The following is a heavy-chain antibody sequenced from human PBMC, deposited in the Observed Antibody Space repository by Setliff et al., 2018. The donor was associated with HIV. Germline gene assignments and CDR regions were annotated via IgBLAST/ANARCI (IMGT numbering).Heavy chain of an antibody. J-gene: IGHJ4*02. CDR3: WSGYTSGR. V-gene: IGHV3-74*01. CDR2: MSTDGSST. D-gene: IGHD3-3*01. Sequence: PGGSLRLSCAASGFTFSSYWMHWVRQAPGKGLVWVFGMSTDGSSTRYADSVKGRFTISRDNAKSSLYLQMDSLRVEDTSVYYCWSGYTSGRWGQGTLVTVSS. CDR1: GFTFSSYW.